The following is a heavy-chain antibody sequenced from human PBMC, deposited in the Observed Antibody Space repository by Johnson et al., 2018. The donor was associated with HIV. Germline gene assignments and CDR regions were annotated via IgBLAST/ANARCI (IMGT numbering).Heavy chain of an antibody. V-gene: IGHV3-66*01. CDR3: ARDTGIAARSGAFDI. D-gene: IGHD6-6*01. J-gene: IGHJ3*02. CDR1: GFTVSSNY. CDR2: IYSGGST. Sequence: VQLVESGGGVVQPGRSLRLSCAASGFTVSSNYMSWVRQAPGKGLEWVSVIYSGGSTYYADSVKGRFTISRDNSKNTLYLQMNSLRAEDTAVYYCARDTGIAARSGAFDIWGQGTMVTVSS.